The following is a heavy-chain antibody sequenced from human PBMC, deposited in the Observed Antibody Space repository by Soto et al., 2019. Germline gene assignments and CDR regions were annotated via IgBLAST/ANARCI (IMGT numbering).Heavy chain of an antibody. Sequence: EVQRVESGGGLVQPGGSLKLSCAASGFTFSGSARHWVRQASGKGLEWVGRIRSKANSYATAYAASVKGRFTISRDDSKNTAYLQMNSLKTEDTAVYYCTREAALSDAFDIWGQGTMVTVSS. CDR3: TREAALSDAFDI. D-gene: IGHD2-15*01. V-gene: IGHV3-73*02. CDR1: GFTFSGSA. CDR2: IRSKANSYAT. J-gene: IGHJ3*02.